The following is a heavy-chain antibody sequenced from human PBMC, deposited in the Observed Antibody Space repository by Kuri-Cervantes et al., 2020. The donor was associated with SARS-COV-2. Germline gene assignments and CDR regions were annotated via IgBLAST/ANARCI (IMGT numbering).Heavy chain of an antibody. CDR2: ISSSSSTI. V-gene: IGHV3-48*04. D-gene: IGHD2-15*01. Sequence: GGSLRLSCAASGFTFSSYSMNWVRQAPGKGLEWVSYISSSSSTIYYADSVKGRFTISRDNAKNSLYLQMNSLRAEDTAVYYCARVTPTGKLDYWGQGTLVTVSS. CDR1: GFTFSSYS. CDR3: ARVTPTGKLDY. J-gene: IGHJ4*02.